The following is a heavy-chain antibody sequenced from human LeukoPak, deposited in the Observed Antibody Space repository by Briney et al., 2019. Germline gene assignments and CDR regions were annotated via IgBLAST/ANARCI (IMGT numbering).Heavy chain of an antibody. Sequence: PGGSLRLSCAASGFTFSSYWMHWVRQAPGKGLEWVAVIWYDGSNKYYADSVKGRFTISRDNSKNTLYLRMNSLRAEDTAVYYCAKVGYSSGWYYFDYWGQGTLVTVSS. J-gene: IGHJ4*02. CDR2: IWYDGSNK. CDR3: AKVGYSSGWYYFDY. V-gene: IGHV3-33*06. CDR1: GFTFSSYW. D-gene: IGHD6-19*01.